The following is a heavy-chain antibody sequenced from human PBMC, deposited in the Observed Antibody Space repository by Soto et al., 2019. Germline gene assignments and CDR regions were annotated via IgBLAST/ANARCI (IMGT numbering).Heavy chain of an antibody. CDR3: ASVDYGDYGWYFDL. V-gene: IGHV3-53*01. D-gene: IGHD4-17*01. Sequence: EVQLVESGGGLIQPGGSLRLSCAASGFTVTNKYMTWVRQAPGKGLEWVSVIYSGGSTSYADSVKGRFTISRDNSKNILYLQMQRLRAEDTAVYYCASVDYGDYGWYFDLWGRGTLVTVSS. J-gene: IGHJ2*01. CDR1: GFTVTNKY. CDR2: IYSGGST.